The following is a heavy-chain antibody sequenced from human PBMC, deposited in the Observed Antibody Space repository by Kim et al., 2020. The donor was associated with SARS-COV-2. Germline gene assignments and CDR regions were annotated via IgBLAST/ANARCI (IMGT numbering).Heavy chain of an antibody. V-gene: IGHV4-61*01. D-gene: IGHD3-3*01. CDR1: GGSVSSGSYY. CDR2: IYYSGST. CDR3: ARVPGAAIFGVVIVRGGMDV. J-gene: IGHJ6*02. Sequence: SETLSLTCTVSGGSVSSGSYYWSWIRQPPGKGLEWIGYIYYSGSTNYNPSLKSRVTISVDTSKNQFSLKLSSVTAAATAVYYCARVPGAAIFGVVIVRGGMDVWGQGTTVTVSS.